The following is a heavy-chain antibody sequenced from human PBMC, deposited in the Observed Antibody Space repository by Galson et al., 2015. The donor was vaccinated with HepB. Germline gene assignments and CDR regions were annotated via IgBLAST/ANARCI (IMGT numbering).Heavy chain of an antibody. CDR3: ATQVVDFWSGYCY. D-gene: IGHD3-3*01. V-gene: IGHV1-24*01. Sequence: SVKVSCKVSGYTLTELSMHWVRQAPGKGLEWMGGFDPENSETVYAQKFQGRVTMTEDTSTDTGYMELRSLRSEDTALYYCATQVVDFWSGYCYWGQGTLVTVSS. J-gene: IGHJ4*02. CDR2: FDPENSET. CDR1: GYTLTELS.